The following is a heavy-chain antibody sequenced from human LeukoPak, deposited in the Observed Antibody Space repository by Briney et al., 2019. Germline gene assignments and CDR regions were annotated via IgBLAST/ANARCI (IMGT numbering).Heavy chain of an antibody. Sequence: SETLSLTCAVYGGSFSGYYWNWIRQPPGKGLEWIGSIYYSGSTYYNPSLKSRVTISVDTSKNQFSLKLSSVTAADTAMYYCARDPGYYGSGQRGAFDYWGQGTLVTVSS. V-gene: IGHV4-34*01. D-gene: IGHD3-10*01. CDR2: IYYSGST. CDR3: ARDPGYYGSGQRGAFDY. J-gene: IGHJ4*02. CDR1: GGSFSGYY.